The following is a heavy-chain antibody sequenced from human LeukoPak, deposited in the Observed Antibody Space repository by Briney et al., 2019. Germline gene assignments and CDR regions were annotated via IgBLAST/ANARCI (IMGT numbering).Heavy chain of an antibody. CDR1: GYTLTELS. CDR3: ATEGAYCGGDCHDAFDI. D-gene: IGHD2-21*02. V-gene: IGHV1-24*01. J-gene: IGHJ3*02. CDR2: FDPEDGET. Sequence: ASVKVSCKVSGYTLTELSMHWVRQAPGKGLEWMGGFDPEDGETIYAQKFQGRGTMTEDTSTDTAYMELSSLRSEDTAVYYCATEGAYCGGDCHDAFDIWGQGTMVTVSS.